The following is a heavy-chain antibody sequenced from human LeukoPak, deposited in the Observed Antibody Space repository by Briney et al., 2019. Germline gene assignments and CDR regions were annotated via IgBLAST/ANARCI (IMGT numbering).Heavy chain of an antibody. Sequence: GGSLRLSCSASGFRFSDFTMTWVRQAPGKGPEWVSAIGGRGSSTCYADSVGGRFTISRDNSKDMVYLQMNSLKVEDTATYYCGKEGGAWGQGTKVTVSS. CDR3: GKEGGA. CDR1: GFRFSDFT. J-gene: IGHJ5*02. D-gene: IGHD3-16*01. V-gene: IGHV3-23*01. CDR2: IGGRGSST.